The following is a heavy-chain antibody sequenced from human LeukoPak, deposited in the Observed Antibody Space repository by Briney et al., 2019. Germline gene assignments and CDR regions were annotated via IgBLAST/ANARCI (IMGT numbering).Heavy chain of an antibody. J-gene: IGHJ4*02. CDR3: AKDQSSPIAVAGSPDY. CDR1: GFTFSSYA. D-gene: IGHD6-19*01. V-gene: IGHV3-23*01. CDR2: ISGSGGST. Sequence: GGSLRLSCAASGFTFSSYAMSWVRQAPGKGLEWVSAISGSGGSTYYADSVKGRFTISRDNSKNTLYLQMNSLRAEDTAVYYCAKDQSSPIAVAGSPDYWGQGTLVTVSS.